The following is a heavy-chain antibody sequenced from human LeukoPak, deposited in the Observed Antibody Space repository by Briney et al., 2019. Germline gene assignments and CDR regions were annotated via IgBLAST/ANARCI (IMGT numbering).Heavy chain of an antibody. CDR1: GLTFSNSW. V-gene: IGHV3-74*01. Sequence: GGSLRLSCEASGLTFSNSWMHWVRQLPGKGLVWVSRMYGDMRDISYADSVKGRFTISRDNAKNTVYLQMNSLRGEDTAVYYCARDLGLRGSTWGQGTLVTVSS. CDR2: MYGDMRDI. J-gene: IGHJ5*02. CDR3: ARDLGLRGST. D-gene: IGHD5-12*01.